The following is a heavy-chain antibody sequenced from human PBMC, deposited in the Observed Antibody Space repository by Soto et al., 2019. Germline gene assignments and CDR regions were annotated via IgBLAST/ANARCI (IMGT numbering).Heavy chain of an antibody. CDR2: IIPIFGTA. J-gene: IGHJ3*02. Sequence: QVPLVQSGAEVKKPGSSVKVSCKASGGTFTNYAISWVRQAPGQGLEWMGGIIPIFGTANYAQKFQGRVTITADESTNTAYMELSSLRSEDTAVYYCAREGGRNIVVVPTARDAFDIWGQGTMVTVSS. V-gene: IGHV1-69*01. CDR3: AREGGRNIVVVPTARDAFDI. CDR1: GGTFTNYA. D-gene: IGHD2-15*01.